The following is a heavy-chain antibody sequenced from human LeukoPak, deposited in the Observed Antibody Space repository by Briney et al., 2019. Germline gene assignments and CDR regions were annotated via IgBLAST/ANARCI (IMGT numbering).Heavy chain of an antibody. Sequence: ASVKVSCKASGYTFTSYYMHWVRQAPGQGLEWMGLINPTGGSTGYAQKFQGRVTMTRDMSTSTDYMELSSLRSEDTAVYYCARDNTVTTQPTLDYWGQGTLVTVSS. V-gene: IGHV1-46*01. CDR2: INPTGGST. CDR3: ARDNTVTTQPTLDY. D-gene: IGHD4-17*01. CDR1: GYTFTSYY. J-gene: IGHJ4*02.